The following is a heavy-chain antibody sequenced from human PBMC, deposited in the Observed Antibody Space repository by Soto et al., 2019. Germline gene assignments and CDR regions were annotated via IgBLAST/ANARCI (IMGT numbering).Heavy chain of an antibody. D-gene: IGHD3-9*01. V-gene: IGHV3-64*01. CDR2: ISSSGNSV. CDR3: AKGGRLRYFDWLLHDFDY. CDR1: GFTFSTYA. Sequence: GGSLRLSCAASGFTFSTYAMHWVRQAPGKGLEYVSAISSSGNSVYYAKSVKGRFTISRDNSKNTLYLQMNSLRAEDTAVYYCAKGGRLRYFDWLLHDFDYWGQGALVTVSS. J-gene: IGHJ4*02.